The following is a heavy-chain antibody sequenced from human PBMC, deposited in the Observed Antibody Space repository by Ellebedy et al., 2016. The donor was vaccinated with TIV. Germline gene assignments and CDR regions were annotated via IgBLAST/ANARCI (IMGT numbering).Heavy chain of an antibody. D-gene: IGHD6-13*01. J-gene: IGHJ6*02. CDR3: AREMGWGLEAAVTYGMDV. Sequence: GESLKISCAASGFTFTDYCFSWIRQAPGKGLEWLANVDFSGRNIHYADSVQGRFSVSRDNAPNSLYLQLNTVRVEDTAVYYCAREMGWGLEAAVTYGMDVWGQGTTVTVSS. CDR2: VDFSGRNI. CDR1: GFTFTDYC. V-gene: IGHV3-11*01.